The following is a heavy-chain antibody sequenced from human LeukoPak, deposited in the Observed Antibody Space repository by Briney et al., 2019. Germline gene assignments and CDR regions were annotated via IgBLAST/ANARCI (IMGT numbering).Heavy chain of an antibody. CDR2: ISWDGGST. V-gene: IGHV3-43*01. D-gene: IGHD6-19*01. CDR3: AKEGPGIAVAGLDY. CDR1: GFTFGDYT. Sequence: GGSLRLSCAASGFTFGDYTMYWVRLAPGTGLEWVCLISWDGGSTYYADSVKGRFTISRDNSKNSLYLQMNRLRTEDTALYYCAKEGPGIAVAGLDYWGQGTLVTVSS. J-gene: IGHJ4*02.